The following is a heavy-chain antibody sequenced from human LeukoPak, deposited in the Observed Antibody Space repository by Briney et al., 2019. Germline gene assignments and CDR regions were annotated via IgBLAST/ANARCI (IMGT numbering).Heavy chain of an antibody. J-gene: IGHJ4*02. V-gene: IGHV3-23*01. Sequence: GGSLRLSCAASGFTFSSYAMSWVRQAPGKGLEWVSAISGSGGSTYYADSVKGRFTISRDNSKNTLYLQMNSLRAEDTAVYYCAKDQCYYDSSGYCYFDYWGQGTLVTVSS. CDR3: AKDQCYYDSSGYCYFDY. D-gene: IGHD3-22*01. CDR1: GFTFSSYA. CDR2: ISGSGGST.